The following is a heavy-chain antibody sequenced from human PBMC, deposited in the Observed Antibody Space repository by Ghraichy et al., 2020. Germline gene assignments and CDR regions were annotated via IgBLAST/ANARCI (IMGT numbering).Heavy chain of an antibody. V-gene: IGHV4-59*01. Sequence: SETLSLTCTVSGGSISSYYWSWIRQPPGKGLEWIGYIYYSGSTNYNPSLKSRVTISVDTSKNQFSLKLSSVTAADTAVYYCASVSGIGGELLGMGYYYMDVWGKGTTVTVSS. CDR2: IYYSGST. J-gene: IGHJ6*03. CDR1: GGSISSYY. CDR3: ASVSGIGGELLGMGYYYMDV. D-gene: IGHD3-10*01.